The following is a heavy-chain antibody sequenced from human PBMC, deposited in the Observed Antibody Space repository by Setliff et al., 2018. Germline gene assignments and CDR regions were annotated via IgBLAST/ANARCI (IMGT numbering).Heavy chain of an antibody. Sequence: ASVKVSCKASGYTFTSYAVHWVRQAPGQRLEWMGWINAGNGKTKYSQEFQGRVTITRNTSASPAYMELRSLRSEDMAVYYCSRRGNFWSGYYKDWFDPWGQGTLVTVSS. CDR1: GYTFTSYA. CDR3: SRRGNFWSGYYKDWFDP. D-gene: IGHD3-3*01. CDR2: INAGNGKT. V-gene: IGHV1-3*03. J-gene: IGHJ5*02.